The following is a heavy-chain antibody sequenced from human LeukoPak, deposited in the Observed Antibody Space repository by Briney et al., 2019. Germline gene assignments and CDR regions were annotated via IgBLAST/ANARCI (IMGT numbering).Heavy chain of an antibody. CDR2: INPNSGGT. D-gene: IGHD3-3*01. Sequence: ASVKLSCKASGYTFTGYYMHWVRQAPAQGLEWLEWINPNSGGTNYAQKFQGRVTMTRDTSISTAYMELSRLRSDDTAVYYCARVPPTLYDFWSGYFDYWGQGTLVTVSS. CDR3: ARVPPTLYDFWSGYFDY. J-gene: IGHJ4*02. V-gene: IGHV1-2*02. CDR1: GYTFTGYY.